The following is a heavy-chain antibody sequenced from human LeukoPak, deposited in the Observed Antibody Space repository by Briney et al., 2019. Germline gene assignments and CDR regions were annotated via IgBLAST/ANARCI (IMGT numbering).Heavy chain of an antibody. J-gene: IGHJ6*03. Sequence: GGSLRLSCAASGFTFSSYGMHWVRQAPGKGLEWVAFIRYDGSNKYYADSVKGRFTISRDNSKNTLYLQMNSLRAEDTAVYYCANVGRGYSYGPYYYYMDVWGKGTTVTVSS. V-gene: IGHV3-30*02. CDR1: GFTFSSYG. D-gene: IGHD5-18*01. CDR3: ANVGRGYSYGPYYYYMDV. CDR2: IRYDGSNK.